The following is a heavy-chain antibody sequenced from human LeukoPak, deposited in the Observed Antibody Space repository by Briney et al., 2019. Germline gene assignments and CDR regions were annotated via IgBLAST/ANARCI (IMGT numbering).Heavy chain of an antibody. CDR1: GGSFSGYY. CDR2: INHSGST. V-gene: IGHV4-34*01. J-gene: IGHJ3*02. CDR3: ARVLLWFGDLPGGAFDI. D-gene: IGHD3-10*01. Sequence: PSETLSLTCAVYGGSFSGYYWSRIRQPPGKGLEWIGEINHSGSTNYNPSLKSRVTISVDTSKNQFSLKLSSVTAADTAVYYCARVLLWFGDLPGGAFDIWGQGTMVTVSS.